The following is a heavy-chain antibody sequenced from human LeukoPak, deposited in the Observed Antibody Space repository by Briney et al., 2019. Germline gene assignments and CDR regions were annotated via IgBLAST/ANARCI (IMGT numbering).Heavy chain of an antibody. CDR1: GGSMSSPSFY. Sequence: SETLSLTCSVSGGSMSSPSFYWAWIRQPPGKGLEWIGNIYYSGSTYYNPSLKSRVTISVDTSKNQFSLQLSSVTAADTASYYCARQYYYYYMDVWGKGTTVTVSS. CDR2: IYYSGST. V-gene: IGHV4-39*01. CDR3: ARQYYYYYMDV. J-gene: IGHJ6*03.